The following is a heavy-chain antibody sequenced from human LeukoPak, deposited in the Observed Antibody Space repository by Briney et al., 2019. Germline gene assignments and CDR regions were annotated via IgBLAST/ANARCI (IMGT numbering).Heavy chain of an antibody. CDR2: ISGSGGST. J-gene: IGHJ4*02. D-gene: IGHD2-2*01. CDR1: GFTFSSYA. V-gene: IGHV3-23*01. CDR3: AKNQLLTLTYYFDY. Sequence: PGGSLRLSCAASGFTFSSYAMSWVRQAPGKGLEWGSAISGSGGSTYYADSVKGRFTISRDNSKNTLYLQMNSLRAEDTAVYYCAKNQLLTLTYYFDYWGQGTLVTVSS.